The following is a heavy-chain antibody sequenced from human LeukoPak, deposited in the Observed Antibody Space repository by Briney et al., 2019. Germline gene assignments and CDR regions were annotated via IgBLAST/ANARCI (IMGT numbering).Heavy chain of an antibody. J-gene: IGHJ4*02. V-gene: IGHV3-48*03. CDR1: GFTFRSYG. D-gene: IGHD1-26*01. Sequence: GGSLRLSCAASGFTFRSYGMNWVRQAPGKGLEWVSYITSSGSTIYYADSVKGRFTISRDNAKTSLYLQMNSLRAEDAAVYYCASEFIVGATFDYWGQGTLVTVSS. CDR2: ITSSGSTI. CDR3: ASEFIVGATFDY.